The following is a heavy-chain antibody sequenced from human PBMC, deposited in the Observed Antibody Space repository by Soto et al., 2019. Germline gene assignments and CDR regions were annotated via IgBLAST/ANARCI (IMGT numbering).Heavy chain of an antibody. D-gene: IGHD3-22*01. CDR2: IYYTGDT. Sequence: SETLSLTCTVSGDFVSSSRYYWGWIRQPPGKGLEWIGSIYYTGDTFFNPSLKSRVTFSVDPSKNQFSLKLTSLTAADTAVYFCARHKELLLASLSYGLDLWGQGTTVTVS. J-gene: IGHJ6*02. CDR3: ARHKELLLASLSYGLDL. CDR1: GDFVSSSRYY. V-gene: IGHV4-39*01.